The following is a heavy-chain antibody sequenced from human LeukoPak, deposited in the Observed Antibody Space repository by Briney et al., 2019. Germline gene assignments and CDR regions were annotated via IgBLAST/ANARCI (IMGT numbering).Heavy chain of an antibody. CDR2: IYHSGST. D-gene: IGHD3-22*01. CDR1: GYSISSGYY. Sequence: PSETLSLTCTVSGYSISSGYYWGWIRQPPGKGLEWIGSIYHSGSTYYNPSLKSRVTISVDTSKNQFSLKLSSVTAADTAVYYCARGEQWLLPYFDYWGQGTLVTVSS. J-gene: IGHJ4*02. CDR3: ARGEQWLLPYFDY. V-gene: IGHV4-38-2*02.